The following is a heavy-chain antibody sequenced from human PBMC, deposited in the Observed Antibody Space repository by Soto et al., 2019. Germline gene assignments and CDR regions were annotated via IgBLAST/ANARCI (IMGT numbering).Heavy chain of an antibody. Sequence: SETLSLTCTVSGGPVSSSSFYWSWIRQSPGKGLEWIGYIYYSGSTKYNPSLKSRVTISLDTSKNQFSLKLSSVTAADTAVYYCARDLYYGSGPLRHDHYYYYGMDVWGQGTTVTVSS. J-gene: IGHJ6*02. V-gene: IGHV4-61*01. CDR1: GGPVSSSSFY. CDR2: IYYSGST. D-gene: IGHD3-10*01. CDR3: ARDLYYGSGPLRHDHYYYYGMDV.